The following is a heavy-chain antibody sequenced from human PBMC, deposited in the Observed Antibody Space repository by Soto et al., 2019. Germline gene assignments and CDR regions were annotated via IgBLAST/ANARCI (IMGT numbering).Heavy chain of an antibody. J-gene: IGHJ2*01. CDR1: GGSISSSDYY. CDR2: ISFGVTT. CDR3: ATSSVSRLLNHRYFDL. Sequence: ASETLSLTCSVSGGSISSSDYYWGWVRQPPGKGLEWIGSISFGVTTYYSPSLRSRLTISIDTSNNQFSLKLSSVTAADTAVYYCATSSVSRLLNHRYFDLWGRGTLVTVSS. V-gene: IGHV4-39*01.